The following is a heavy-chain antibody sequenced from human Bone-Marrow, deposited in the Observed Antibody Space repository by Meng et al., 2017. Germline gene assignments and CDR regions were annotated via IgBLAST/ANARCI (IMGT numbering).Heavy chain of an antibody. V-gene: IGHV1/OR15-1*04. D-gene: IGHD4-11*01. CDR3: TRATVSTRGFGYYFDF. Sequence: QVERVHARDGVKNPGAYVKVSLRPSGYNCPDYYIHWVRRAPGQGLEWMGRINPKSGDTHDAQKFQARVTMTGDTSISTAYMELRSLRSEDTATYYCTRATVSTRGFGYYFDFWGQGTLVTVSS. J-gene: IGHJ4*02. CDR2: INPKSGDT. CDR1: GYNCPDYY.